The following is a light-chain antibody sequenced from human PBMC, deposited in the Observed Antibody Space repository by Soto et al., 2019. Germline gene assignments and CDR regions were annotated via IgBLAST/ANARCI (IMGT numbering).Light chain of an antibody. Sequence: DIQMTQSPSSVSASVGDTVTITCRARQPISSWLAWFQQKPGEPPKLLIYAASTLQSGVPSRFRGSGSGTELTLTFSSLQPEDFATYYCQQANIFPRMFAQGTKVEI. CDR1: QPISSW. CDR2: AAS. V-gene: IGKV1-12*01. CDR3: QQANIFPRM. J-gene: IGKJ1*01.